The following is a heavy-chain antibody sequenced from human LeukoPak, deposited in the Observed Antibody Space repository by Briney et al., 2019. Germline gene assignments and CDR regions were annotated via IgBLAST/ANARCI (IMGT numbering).Heavy chain of an antibody. J-gene: IGHJ4*02. CDR2: ISSSGGDT. V-gene: IGHV3-23*01. D-gene: IGHD6-6*01. Sequence: GGSLRLSCAASGFSFSSSPMSWVRQAPGKGLEWVSGISSSGGDTPYADSVKGRFTISRDNSKNTLYLQMNSLRAEDTAVYYCARDGSARSLGNWGQGTLVSVSS. CDR3: ARDGSARSLGN. CDR1: GFSFSSSP.